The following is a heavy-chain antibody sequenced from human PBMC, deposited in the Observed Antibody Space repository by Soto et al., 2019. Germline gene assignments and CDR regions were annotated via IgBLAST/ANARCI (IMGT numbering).Heavy chain of an antibody. CDR3: AKGSVAGRHYVDY. CDR2: ISGSGSST. CDR1: GFTFSTYV. D-gene: IGHD6-19*01. Sequence: PGGSLRLSCAASGFTFSTYVMSWVRQAPGKGLEWVSAISGSGSSTYYAYSVKGRFTISRDNSKNTLYLQMNSLSAEDTAVYYCAKGSVAGRHYVDYWGQGTRVTVAS. V-gene: IGHV3-23*01. J-gene: IGHJ4*02.